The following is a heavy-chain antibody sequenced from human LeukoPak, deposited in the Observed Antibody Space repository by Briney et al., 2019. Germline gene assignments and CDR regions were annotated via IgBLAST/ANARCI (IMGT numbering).Heavy chain of an antibody. D-gene: IGHD1-26*01. CDR3: ARERVGAVVWFDP. V-gene: IGHV4-39*02. Sequence: SETLSLTCSVSGASISSNHYWGWIRQPPGMGLEWIGSIHYRINTYYNPSLKSRLTISIDTSKNQYSLRLSSVTAADTAVYYCARERVGAVVWFDPWGQGTLVTVSS. J-gene: IGHJ5*02. CDR1: GASISSNHY. CDR2: IHYRINT.